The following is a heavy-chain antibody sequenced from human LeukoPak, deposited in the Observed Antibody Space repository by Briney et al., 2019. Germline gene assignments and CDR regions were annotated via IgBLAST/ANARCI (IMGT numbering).Heavy chain of an antibody. V-gene: IGHV3-66*02. J-gene: IGHJ4*02. CDR3: ARDQVGGSYQPFDY. CDR2: IYSGGST. D-gene: IGHD1-26*01. Sequence: PGRSLRLSCAASGFTVSSNYMSWVRQAPGKGLEWVSVIYSGGSTYYADSVKGRFTISRDNSKNTLYLQMNSLRAEDTAVYYCARDQVGGSYQPFDYWGQGTLVTVSS. CDR1: GFTVSSNY.